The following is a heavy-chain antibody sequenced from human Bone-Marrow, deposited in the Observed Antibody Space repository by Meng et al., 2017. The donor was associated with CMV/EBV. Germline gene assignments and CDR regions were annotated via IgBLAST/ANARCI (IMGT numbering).Heavy chain of an antibody. Sequence: GGSLRLSCAASGFTFSSFAMSWVRQAPGKGLEWVSVIYSGGTSTYYADSVKGRFTISRDNSKNTLYLQMNSLGVEDTAIYYCAKDFGGSGTAIDYWGQGTLVTVSS. J-gene: IGHJ4*02. V-gene: IGHV3-23*03. D-gene: IGHD3-10*01. CDR2: IYSGGTST. CDR1: GFTFSSFA. CDR3: AKDFGGSGTAIDY.